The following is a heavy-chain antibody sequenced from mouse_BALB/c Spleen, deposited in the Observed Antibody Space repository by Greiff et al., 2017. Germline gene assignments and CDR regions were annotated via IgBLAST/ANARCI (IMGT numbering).Heavy chain of an antibody. CDR3: TRPIYFYFDY. CDR2: IDPETGGT. J-gene: IGHJ2*01. V-gene: IGHV1-15*01. D-gene: IGHD2-1*01. CDR1: GYTFTDYE. Sequence: QVQLKESGAELVRPGASVTLSCKASGYTFTDYEMHWVKQTPVHGLEWIGAIDPETGGTAYNQKFKGKATLTADKSSSTAYMELRSLTSEDSAVYYCTRPIYFYFDYWGQGTTLTVSS.